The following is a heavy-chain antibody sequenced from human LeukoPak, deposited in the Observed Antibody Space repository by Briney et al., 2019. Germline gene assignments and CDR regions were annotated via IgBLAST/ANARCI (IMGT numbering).Heavy chain of an antibody. D-gene: IGHD1-26*01. Sequence: ASVKVSCKASGYTFTGYYIHWVRQAPGQGLEWMGWINPNSGGTNYAQKFQGRVTMTRDTSISTAYMDLSRLRSDDTAVYYCARGSIVGATFDSFDYWGQGTLVTVS. J-gene: IGHJ4*02. V-gene: IGHV1-2*02. CDR3: ARGSIVGATFDSFDY. CDR2: INPNSGGT. CDR1: GYTFTGYY.